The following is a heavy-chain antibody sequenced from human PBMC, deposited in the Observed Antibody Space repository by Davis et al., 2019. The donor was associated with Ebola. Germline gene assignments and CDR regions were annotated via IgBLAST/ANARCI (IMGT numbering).Heavy chain of an antibody. J-gene: IGHJ4*02. Sequence: PSETLSLTCAVYGGSFSGYYWSWIRQPPGMGLEWIGEINHSGCASYNPSLKSRVAISVDSSKNQFSLKVNSVTAADTAVYYCARVRDGYAGWFDYWGRGTLVTVFS. CDR3: ARVRDGYAGWFDY. CDR1: GGSFSGYY. V-gene: IGHV4-34*01. CDR2: INHSGCA. D-gene: IGHD5-24*01.